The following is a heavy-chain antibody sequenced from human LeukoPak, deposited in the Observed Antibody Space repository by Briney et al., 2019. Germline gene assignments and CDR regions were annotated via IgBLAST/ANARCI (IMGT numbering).Heavy chain of an antibody. CDR2: INHSGST. D-gene: IGHD1-20*01. CDR1: GGSFSGYY. J-gene: IGHJ6*01. CDR3: ARGFRARNNWTQHDYFYYGMAG. V-gene: IGHV4-34*01. Sequence: SETLTLTCAVYGGSFSGYYWSWIRQPPGKGLEWVGEINHSGSTNYNPSLKSRVTISVDTSKKEFSLKLSSVTTADTAVYYCARGFRARNNWTQHDYFYYGMAGCGQLITVTVSS.